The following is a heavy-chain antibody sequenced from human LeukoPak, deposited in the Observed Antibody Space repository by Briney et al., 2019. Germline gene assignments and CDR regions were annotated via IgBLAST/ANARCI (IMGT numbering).Heavy chain of an antibody. D-gene: IGHD3-10*01. J-gene: IGHJ4*02. CDR1: GFTFSSYA. CDR3: AKDRHYYGSGSFYTYFDY. Sequence: PGGSLRLSCAASGFTFSSYAVSWVRQAPGKGLEWVSLISGSGGSTYNADSVKGRFTISRDNSQNTLYLQMNSLRAEDTAVYYCAKDRHYYGSGSFYTYFDYWGQGTLVTVSS. V-gene: IGHV3-23*01. CDR2: ISGSGGST.